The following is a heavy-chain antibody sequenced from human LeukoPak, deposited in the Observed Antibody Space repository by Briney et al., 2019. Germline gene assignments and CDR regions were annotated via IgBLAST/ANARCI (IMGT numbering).Heavy chain of an antibody. CDR3: ARVDGSSSEGLDP. CDR2: ISSSGSTI. CDR1: GFTFSDYY. D-gene: IGHD6-6*01. V-gene: IGHV3-11*01. Sequence: GGSLRLSCAASGFTFSDYYMSWVREAPGEGLEWVSYISSSGSTIYYADSVKGRFTISRDNAKNSLYLQMNSLRAEDTAVYYCARVDGSSSEGLDPWGQGTLVTVSS. J-gene: IGHJ5*02.